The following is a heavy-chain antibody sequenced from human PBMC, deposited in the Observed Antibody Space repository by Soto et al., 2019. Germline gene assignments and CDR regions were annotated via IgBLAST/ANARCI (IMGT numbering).Heavy chain of an antibody. Sequence: ASVKVSCKASGYTFTSYGISWVRQAPGQGLEWMGWISAYNGNTNYAQKLQGRVTMTTDTSTSTAYVELRSLRSDDTAVYYCARGYYDSSGYYLSYAFDIWGQGTMVTVSS. D-gene: IGHD3-22*01. J-gene: IGHJ3*02. CDR3: ARGYYDSSGYYLSYAFDI. CDR2: ISAYNGNT. V-gene: IGHV1-18*01. CDR1: GYTFTSYG.